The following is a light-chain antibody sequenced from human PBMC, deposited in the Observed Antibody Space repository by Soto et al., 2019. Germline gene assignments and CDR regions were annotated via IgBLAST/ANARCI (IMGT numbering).Light chain of an antibody. CDR3: QVWDSNSEV. Sequence: SYDLTQPPSVSVAPGKTARITCGGKNIGSKNVHWYQQKQGQAPVVVISYDSDRPSGIPERFSGSNSGNTATLTISRVEAGDEADYYCQVWDSNSEVFGGGTKLTVL. J-gene: IGLJ2*01. CDR2: YDS. V-gene: IGLV3-21*04. CDR1: NIGSKN.